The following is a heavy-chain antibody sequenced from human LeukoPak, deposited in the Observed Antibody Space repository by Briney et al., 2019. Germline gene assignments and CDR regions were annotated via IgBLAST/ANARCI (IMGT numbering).Heavy chain of an antibody. CDR3: ARALSSYYYDSSGYRFDY. J-gene: IGHJ4*02. CDR2: ISAYNGNT. V-gene: IGHV1-18*01. D-gene: IGHD3-22*01. Sequence: ASVKVSCKASGYTFTSYGISWVRQAPGQGLEWMGWISAYNGNTNYAQNLQGRVTMTTDTSTSTTYMELRSLRSDDTAVYYCARALSSYYYDSSGYRFDYWGQGTLVTVSS. CDR1: GYTFTSYG.